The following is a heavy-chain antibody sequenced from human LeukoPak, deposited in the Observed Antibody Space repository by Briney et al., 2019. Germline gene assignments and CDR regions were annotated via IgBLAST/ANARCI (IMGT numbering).Heavy chain of an antibody. CDR1: GGSISSYY. J-gene: IGHJ4*02. V-gene: IGHV4-59*01. CDR3: ARRPCSGGSYYSSTFYFDY. CDR2: IYYSGST. D-gene: IGHD2-15*01. Sequence: KSSEALSLTCSVSGGSISSYYWSWIRQPPGKGLEWIGYIYYSGSTNYNPSLKSRVTISVDTSKNQFSLKLSSVTAADTAVYYCARRPCSGGSYYSSTFYFDYWGQGTLVTVSS.